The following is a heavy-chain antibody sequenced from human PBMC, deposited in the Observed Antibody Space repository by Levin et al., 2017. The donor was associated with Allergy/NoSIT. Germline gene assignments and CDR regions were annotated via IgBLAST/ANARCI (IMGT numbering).Heavy chain of an antibody. CDR3: VRDWSTWIRTWFDP. D-gene: IGHD5-18*01. V-gene: IGHV3-11*01. CDR2: ISSTSNNI. CDR1: GFTFSDYY. Sequence: GGSLRLSCVASGFTFSDYYMSWIRQAPGKGLEWVSYISSTSNNIYYADSVKGRFTISRDNAKNSLHLQMNSLRVEDTAVYYCVRDWSTWIRTWFDPWGQGILVTVSS. J-gene: IGHJ5*02.